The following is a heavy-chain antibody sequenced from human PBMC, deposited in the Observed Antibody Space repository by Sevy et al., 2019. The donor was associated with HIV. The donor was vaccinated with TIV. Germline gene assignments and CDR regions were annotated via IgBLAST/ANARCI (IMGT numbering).Heavy chain of an antibody. V-gene: IGHV3-7*01. CDR2: IKQDGSEK. CDR3: XXXXXXXXNDAFDT. Sequence: GGSLRLSCAASGFSFTWYWMSWVRQTPEKGLEWVANIKQDGSEKNYVDSVKGRFTISRDNAKNSLYLQMNSLRAEDXXXXXXXXXXXXXXNDAFDTWGQGTMVTVSS. J-gene: IGHJ3*02. CDR1: GFSFTWYW.